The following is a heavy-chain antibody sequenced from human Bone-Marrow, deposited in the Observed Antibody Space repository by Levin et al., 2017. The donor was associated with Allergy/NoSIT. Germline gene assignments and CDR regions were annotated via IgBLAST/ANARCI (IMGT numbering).Heavy chain of an antibody. J-gene: IGHJ6*02. D-gene: IGHD6-6*01. CDR2: IHSRGSA. Sequence: GGSLRLSCAASEFIVSSNYMSWVRQAPGKGLDWVSVIHSRGSAYYADSVKGRFTISRDNSKNTLYLQMNTLRAEDTAVYYCVASSNGLDVWGQGTTVTVSS. CDR3: VASSNGLDV. V-gene: IGHV3-66*01. CDR1: EFIVSSNY.